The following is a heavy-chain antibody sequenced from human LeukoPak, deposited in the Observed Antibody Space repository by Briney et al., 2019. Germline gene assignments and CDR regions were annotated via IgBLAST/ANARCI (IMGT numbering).Heavy chain of an antibody. CDR3: ARVLSRCTNGVCYLDAFDI. V-gene: IGHV4-59*01. CDR2: IYYSGST. Sequence: PSETLSLTCTVSGGSISSYYWSWIRQPPGKGLEWIGYIYYSGSTNYNPSLKSRVTISVDTCKNQFSLKLGSVTAADTAVYYCARVLSRCTNGVCYLDAFDIWGQGTMVTVSS. J-gene: IGHJ3*02. D-gene: IGHD2-8*01. CDR1: GGSISSYY.